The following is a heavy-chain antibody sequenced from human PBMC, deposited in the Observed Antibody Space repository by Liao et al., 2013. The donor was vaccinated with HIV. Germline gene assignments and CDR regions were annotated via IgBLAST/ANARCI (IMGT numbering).Heavy chain of an antibody. Sequence: QLQESGPGLVKPSQTLSLTCTVSGGSISSDDYYWSWIRQPPGKGLEWIGHIYYTGSTNYNPSLKSRVTISVDTSKNQFSLKLSSVTAADTAVYYCASSHVAVIAAFDYWGQGTLVTVSS. CDR1: GGSISSDDYY. D-gene: IGHD2-21*01. CDR2: IYYTGST. V-gene: IGHV4-30-4*08. J-gene: IGHJ4*02. CDR3: ASSHVAVIAAFDY.